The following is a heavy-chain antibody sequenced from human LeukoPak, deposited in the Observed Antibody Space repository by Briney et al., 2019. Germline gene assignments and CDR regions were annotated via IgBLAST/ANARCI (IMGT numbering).Heavy chain of an antibody. Sequence: PSETLSLTCAVYGGSFSGYYWSWIRQPPGKGLEWIGEINHSGSTNYNPSLKSRVTISVDTSKNQFSLKLSSVTAADTAVYYCVRGAMAPDYWGQGTLVTVSS. D-gene: IGHD5-18*01. CDR2: INHSGST. CDR3: VRGAMAPDY. V-gene: IGHV4-34*01. CDR1: GGSFSGYY. J-gene: IGHJ4*02.